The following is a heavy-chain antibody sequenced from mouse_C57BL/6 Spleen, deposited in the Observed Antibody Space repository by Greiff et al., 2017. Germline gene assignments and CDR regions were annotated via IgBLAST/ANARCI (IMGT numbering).Heavy chain of an antibody. CDR2: IYPGSGST. CDR3: ARGTQGYWYFDV. Sequence: QVQLQQPGAELVKPGASVKMSCKASGYTFTSYWITWVKQRPGQGLESIGDIYPGSGSTNYNEKFKSKATLTVDTSSSTAYMQLSSLTSEDSAVYYCARGTQGYWYFDVWGTGTTVTVSS. J-gene: IGHJ1*03. CDR1: GYTFTSYW. V-gene: IGHV1-55*01.